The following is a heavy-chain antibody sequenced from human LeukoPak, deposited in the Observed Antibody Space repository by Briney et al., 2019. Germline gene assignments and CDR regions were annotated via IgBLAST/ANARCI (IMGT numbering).Heavy chain of an antibody. J-gene: IGHJ5*02. D-gene: IGHD3-10*01. CDR2: MYFSGIT. Sequence: SETLSLTCTVSGDSMNNFHWIWIRQRPRKGLEWIGHMYFSGITILSPSLKSRASMSLDTSRNQFSLHPTSLTAADTAVYYCARVPGSRPFRWLDPWGHGTLVTVSS. CDR3: ARVPGSRPFRWLDP. CDR1: GDSMNNFH. V-gene: IGHV4-59*01.